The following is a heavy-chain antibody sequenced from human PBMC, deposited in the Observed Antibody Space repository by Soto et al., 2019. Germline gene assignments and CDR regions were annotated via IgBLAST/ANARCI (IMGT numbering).Heavy chain of an antibody. V-gene: IGHV4-30-4*01. CDR3: ARDSFNYSYGMDV. CDR1: VVSISSGDYH. J-gene: IGHJ6*02. CDR2: IYYDGGT. Sequence: SETLSLTCTASVVSISSGDYHCSGIRQPPGKGLEWIGYIYYDGGTYYNPSLKSRLTISLDTSKNQFSLKLSSVTAADTAVYYCARDSFNYSYGMDVWGQGTSVTVSS.